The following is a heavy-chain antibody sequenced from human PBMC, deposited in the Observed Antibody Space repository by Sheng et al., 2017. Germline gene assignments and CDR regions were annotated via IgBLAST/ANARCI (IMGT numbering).Heavy chain of an antibody. CDR2: IIPILGIA. V-gene: IGHV1-69*10. J-gene: IGHJ3*02. D-gene: IGHD5-12*01. CDR1: GGTFSSYA. Sequence: QVQLVQSGAEVKKPGSSVRVSCKASGGTFSSYAICWVRQAPGQGLEWMGGIIPILGIANYSQKFQGRVTITADKSTSTAYMELSSLTSDDTAVYYCAREREDGYHSAFEIWGQGTLVTVSS. CDR3: AREREDGYHSAFEI.